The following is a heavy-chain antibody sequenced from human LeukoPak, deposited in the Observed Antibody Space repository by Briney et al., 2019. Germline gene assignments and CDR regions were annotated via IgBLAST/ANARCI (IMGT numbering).Heavy chain of an antibody. Sequence: GGSLRLSCAASGFTFSNAWMNWVRQAPGKGLEWVGRIKSKTDGGTTDYAAPVKGRFTISRDDSKNTLYLQMNSLKTEDTAVYYCTTDPSAYYYDSGGYYYPFDYWGQGTLVTVSS. CDR1: GFTFSNAW. D-gene: IGHD3-22*01. V-gene: IGHV3-15*07. CDR3: TTDPSAYYYDSGGYYYPFDY. J-gene: IGHJ4*02. CDR2: IKSKTDGGTT.